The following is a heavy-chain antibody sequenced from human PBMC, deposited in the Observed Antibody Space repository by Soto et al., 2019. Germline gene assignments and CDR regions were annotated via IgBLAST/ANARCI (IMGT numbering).Heavy chain of an antibody. CDR2: IYPSDSDT. J-gene: IGHJ4*02. Sequence: GEALKISCKGSGYNLAGYWIAWVRQMPGEGLELMGIIYPSDSDTRYRPSFQGQVTISADKSISSAYLQWSSLRASDTAMYCCARGGVSTRTFDYWGQGPPVTVS. CDR1: GYNLAGYW. CDR3: ARGGVSTRTFDY. V-gene: IGHV5-51*01. D-gene: IGHD3-3*01.